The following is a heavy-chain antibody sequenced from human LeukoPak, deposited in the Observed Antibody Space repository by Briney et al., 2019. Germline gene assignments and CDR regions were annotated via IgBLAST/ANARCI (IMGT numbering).Heavy chain of an antibody. CDR1: GFTFSSYA. CDR3: AKEAFVGARGGFDY. Sequence: GGSLRLSCAASGFTFSSYAMSWVRQAPGKGLECVSAISGRGGSTSYADSAKGRFTISRDNSRNTLYMQMNSLRAEDTAVYYCAKEAFVGARGGFDYWGQGTLVTVSS. V-gene: IGHV3-23*01. CDR2: ISGRGGST. J-gene: IGHJ4*02. D-gene: IGHD1-26*01.